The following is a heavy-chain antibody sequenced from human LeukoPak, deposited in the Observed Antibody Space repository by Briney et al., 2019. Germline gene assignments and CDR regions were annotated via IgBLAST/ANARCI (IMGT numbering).Heavy chain of an antibody. CDR1: GFTFSTYA. V-gene: IGHV3-23*01. Sequence: PGGSLRLSCAASGFTFSTYAMAWVRQAPGEGLEWVSSICKTGRATCYADSVKGRFTISRDISKDTLYLQMNSLRAEDTAVYFCAKARESYSNSWHNGFDHWGLGTLVTVSS. D-gene: IGHD2/OR15-2a*01. J-gene: IGHJ4*02. CDR2: ICKTGRAT. CDR3: AKARESYSNSWHNGFDH.